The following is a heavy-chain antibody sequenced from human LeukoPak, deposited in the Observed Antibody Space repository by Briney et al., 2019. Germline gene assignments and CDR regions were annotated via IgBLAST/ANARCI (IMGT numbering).Heavy chain of an antibody. V-gene: IGHV3-33*01. CDR1: GFTSSSYG. J-gene: IGHJ4*02. D-gene: IGHD3-10*01. CDR2: IWYDGSNK. Sequence: GSLRLSCAASGFTSSSYGMHWVRQAPGKGLKWVAVIWYDGSNKYYADSVKGRFTISRDNSKNTLYLQMNSLRAEDTAVYYCARDSGGSGSYLFDYWGQGTLVTVSS. CDR3: ARDSGGSGSYLFDY.